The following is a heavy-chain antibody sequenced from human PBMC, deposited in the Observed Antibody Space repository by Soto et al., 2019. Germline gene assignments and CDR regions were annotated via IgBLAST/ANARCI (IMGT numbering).Heavy chain of an antibody. CDR3: AKDRGIVAGAFDI. CDR2: ISWNSGSI. CDR1: GFTFDDYA. V-gene: IGHV3-9*01. D-gene: IGHD5-12*01. J-gene: IGHJ3*02. Sequence: SLRLSCAASGFTFDDYAMHWVRQAPGKGLEWVSGISWNSGSIGYADSVKGRFTISRDNAKNSLYLQMNSLRAEDTALYYCAKDRGIVAGAFDIWGQGTMVTVSS.